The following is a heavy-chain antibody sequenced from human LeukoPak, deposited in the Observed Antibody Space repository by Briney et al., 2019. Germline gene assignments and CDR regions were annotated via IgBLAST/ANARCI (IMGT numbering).Heavy chain of an antibody. CDR2: ISWDGGST. CDR1: GLTFDDYA. J-gene: IGHJ6*04. CDR3: AKDKEYSGFGPILSGYYYGMDV. Sequence: GGSLRLSCAASGLTFDDYAMHWVRQAPRKGLEWVSLISWDGGSTYYADSVKGRFTISRDNSRHTLYLQMNSLGAEDTALYYCAKDKEYSGFGPILSGYYYGMDVWGKGTTVTVSS. V-gene: IGHV3-43D*04. D-gene: IGHD5-12*01.